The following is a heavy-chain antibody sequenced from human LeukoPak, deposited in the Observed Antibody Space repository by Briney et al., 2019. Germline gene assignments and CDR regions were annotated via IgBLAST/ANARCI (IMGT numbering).Heavy chain of an antibody. D-gene: IGHD6-13*01. J-gene: IGHJ4*02. CDR3: ARDRVIAAAGTDFDY. V-gene: IGHV3-21*01. CDR1: GFTFSSYS. CDR2: ISSSSSYI. Sequence: PGGSLRLSCAASGFTFSSYSMNWVRQAPGKGLEWVSSISSSSSYIYYADSVKGRFTISRDNAKNSLYLQMNSLRAEDTAVYYCARDRVIAAAGTDFDYWGQGTLVTVSS.